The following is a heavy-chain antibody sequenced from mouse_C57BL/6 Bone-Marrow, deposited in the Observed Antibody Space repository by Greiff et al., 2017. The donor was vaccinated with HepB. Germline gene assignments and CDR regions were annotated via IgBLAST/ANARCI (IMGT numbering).Heavy chain of an antibody. CDR2: IWGVGST. V-gene: IGHV2-6*01. D-gene: IGHD2-4*01. CDR3: AIIYYDYDGYYAMDY. J-gene: IGHJ4*01. CDR1: GFSLTSYG. Sequence: VKLVESGPGLVAPSQSLSITCTVSGFSLTSYGVDWVRQSPGKGLEWLGEIWGVGSTNYNSALKSRLSISKDNSKSQVFLKMNSLQTDDTAMYYCAIIYYDYDGYYAMDYWGQGTSVTVSS.